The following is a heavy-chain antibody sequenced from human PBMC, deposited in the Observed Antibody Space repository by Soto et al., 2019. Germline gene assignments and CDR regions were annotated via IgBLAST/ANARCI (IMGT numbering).Heavy chain of an antibody. Sequence: XVCLRLSCAACGFRFSSYSMSWVRQAPGKGLEWVSAISGSGGSTYYADSVKGRFTISRDNSKNTLYLQMDSLRAEDTALYHCAKDIVADMATYGVDVWGQRTTVTVSS. D-gene: IGHD5-12*01. J-gene: IGHJ6*02. CDR2: ISGSGGST. CDR1: GFRFSSYS. V-gene: IGHV3-23*01. CDR3: AKDIVADMATYGVDV.